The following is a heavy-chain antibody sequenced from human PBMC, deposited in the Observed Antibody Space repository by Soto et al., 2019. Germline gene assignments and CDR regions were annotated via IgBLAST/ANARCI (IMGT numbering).Heavy chain of an antibody. J-gene: IGHJ6*02. CDR3: ARDDYYGYGSHLYYGMDV. CDR1: GYTFTGYY. D-gene: IGHD3-10*01. V-gene: IGHV1-2*02. Sequence: VASVKVSCKASGYTFTGYYMHWVRQAPGQGLEWMGWINPNSGGTNYAQKFQGRVTMTRDTSISTAYMELSRLRSDDTAVYYCARDDYYGYGSHLYYGMDVWGQGTTVTVSS. CDR2: INPNSGGT.